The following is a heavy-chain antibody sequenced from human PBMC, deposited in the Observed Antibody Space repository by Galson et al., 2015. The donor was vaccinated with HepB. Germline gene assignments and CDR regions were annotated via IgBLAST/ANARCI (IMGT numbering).Heavy chain of an antibody. CDR3: ARDPQWGIAVVGTSAPFDY. CDR1: GFSFSSYG. CDR2: IWYDGSNK. Sequence: SLRLSCAASGFSFSSYGMHWVRQAPGKGLEWVAVIWYDGSNKYNADSVKGRFTISRDNSKNTLYLQMNSLRAEDTAVYYCARDPQWGIAVVGTSAPFDYWGQGTLVTVSS. D-gene: IGHD6-19*01. J-gene: IGHJ4*02. V-gene: IGHV3-33*01.